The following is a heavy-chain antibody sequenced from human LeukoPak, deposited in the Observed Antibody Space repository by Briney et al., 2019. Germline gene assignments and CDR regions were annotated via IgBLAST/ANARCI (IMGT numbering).Heavy chain of an antibody. Sequence: PGGSLRLSCAAPGFTLSSYAMHWVRQALGKGLEWVAFIRYDGSNKYYADSVKGRFTISRDNSKNTLYLQMNSLRAEDTAVYYCAKDTADIVATTFDYWGQGTLVTVSS. D-gene: IGHD5-12*01. V-gene: IGHV3-30*02. CDR1: GFTLSSYA. J-gene: IGHJ4*02. CDR3: AKDTADIVATTFDY. CDR2: IRYDGSNK.